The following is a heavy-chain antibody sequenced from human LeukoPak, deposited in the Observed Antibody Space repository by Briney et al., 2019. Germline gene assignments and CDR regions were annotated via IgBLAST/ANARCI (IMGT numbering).Heavy chain of an antibody. CDR2: IYHSGST. CDR1: GGSISSGGYS. CDR3: ARAAQMATITGFDY. V-gene: IGHV4-30-2*01. D-gene: IGHD5-24*01. Sequence: PSETLSLTCAVSGGSISSGGYSWSWIRQPPGKGLEWIGYIYHSGSTYYNPSLKSRVTISVDRSKNQFSLKLSSVTAADTAVYYCARAAQMATITGFDYWGQGTLVTVSS. J-gene: IGHJ4*02.